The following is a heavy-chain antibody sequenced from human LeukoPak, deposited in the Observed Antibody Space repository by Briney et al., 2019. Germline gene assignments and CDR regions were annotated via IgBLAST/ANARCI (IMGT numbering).Heavy chain of an antibody. Sequence: GGSLRLSCAASGFTFSDYYMNWIRQAPGKGLEWVSYITTTFYTYYTDSVKGRFTISRDNAKNSLYLQMISLRAEDTAVYYCAKGAIVVRYWGQGTLVTVSS. CDR2: ITTTFYT. D-gene: IGHD3-22*01. CDR3: AKGAIVVRY. V-gene: IGHV3-69-1*01. J-gene: IGHJ4*02. CDR1: GFTFSDYY.